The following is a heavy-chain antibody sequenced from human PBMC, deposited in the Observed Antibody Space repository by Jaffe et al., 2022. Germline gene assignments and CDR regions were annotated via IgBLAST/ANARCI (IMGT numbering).Heavy chain of an antibody. J-gene: IGHJ4*01. V-gene: IGHV3-48*03. CDR1: GFAFSEYE. CDR2: ISSSSSFI. D-gene: IGHD3-10*01. Sequence: EVQLVETGGGPVQPGGSLRLSCTASGFAFSEYEMNWVRQAPGKGLEWVAYISSSSSFIYYLDSVEGRFTISRDNDKNSLYLQMNSLRAEDTAIYYCVTDIDSTWGGYYGFEYWGRGILVTVSS. CDR3: VTDIDSTWGGYYGFEY.